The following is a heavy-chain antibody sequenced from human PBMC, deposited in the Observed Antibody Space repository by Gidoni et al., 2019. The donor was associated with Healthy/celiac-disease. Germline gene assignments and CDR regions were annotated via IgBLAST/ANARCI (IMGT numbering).Heavy chain of an antibody. D-gene: IGHD3-22*01. V-gene: IGHV3-9*01. Sequence: EVQLVESGGGLVQPGRSLRLPCAASGFTFDAYAMHWVRQAPGKGLEWVSGISWNSGSIGYADSVKGRFTISRDNAKNSLYLQMNSLRAEDTALYYCAKDINIGYSYYYYGMDVWGQGTTVTVSS. CDR1: GFTFDAYA. CDR2: ISWNSGSI. J-gene: IGHJ6*02. CDR3: AKDINIGYSYYYYGMDV.